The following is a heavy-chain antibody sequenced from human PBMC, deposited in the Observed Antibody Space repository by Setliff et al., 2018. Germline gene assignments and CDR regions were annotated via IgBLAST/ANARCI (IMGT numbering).Heavy chain of an antibody. CDR1: GDSIMSPTYT. D-gene: IGHD3-16*01. V-gene: IGHV4-31*01. J-gene: IGHJ4*02. CDR3: ASWGSAIGFDL. Sequence: SETLSLTFTVSGDSIMSPTYTWTWIRQLPGKGLEWIGYISRSGATSYNWSLKRHIAISLDTSKNQFSLNLSSVSAADTATYYCASWGSAIGFDLWGQGTLVTVSS. CDR2: ISRSGAT.